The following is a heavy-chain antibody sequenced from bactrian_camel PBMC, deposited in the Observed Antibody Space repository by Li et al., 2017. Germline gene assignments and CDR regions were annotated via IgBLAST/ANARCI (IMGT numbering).Heavy chain of an antibody. D-gene: IGHD8*01. V-gene: IGHV3-2*01. CDR2: IDRYGRYS. CDR1: GFTVTTYH. CDR3: VREVSNWDFDV. J-gene: IGHJ4*01. Sequence: QVQLVESGGGLVQPGGPLRLSCVASGFTVTTYHMSWVRQAPGKGPEWMSSIDRYGRYSVYADSVKGRFTISRDTAKIMVYLQMNSLKTEDTATYYCVREVSNWDFDVWGQGTQVTVS.